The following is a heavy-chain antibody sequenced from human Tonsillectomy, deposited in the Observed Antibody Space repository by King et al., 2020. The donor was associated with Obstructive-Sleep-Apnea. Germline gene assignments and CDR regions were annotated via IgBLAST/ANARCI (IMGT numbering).Heavy chain of an antibody. CDR2: ISSASSYI. V-gene: IGHV3-21*01. CDR3: ARGYLISSSYYFFEY. CDR1: GFTFSRFS. D-gene: IGHD2-15*01. Sequence: VQLVESGGSLVKPGGSLRLSCAASGFTFSRFSMHWVRQAPGKGLEWVSSISSASSYIDYADSLEGRFTISRDNAKKSLYLQMNSLRAEDTAMYFCARGYLISSSYYFFEYWGQGTLVTVSS. J-gene: IGHJ4*02.